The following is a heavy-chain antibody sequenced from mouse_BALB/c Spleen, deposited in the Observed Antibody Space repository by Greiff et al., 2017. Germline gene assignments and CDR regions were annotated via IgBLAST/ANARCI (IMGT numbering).Heavy chain of an antibody. CDR3: ARDPYGTFDY. J-gene: IGHJ2*01. V-gene: IGHV5-6-3*01. D-gene: IGHD1-1*01. CDR1: GFTFSSYG. CDR2: INSNGGST. Sequence: EVQGVESGGGLVQPGGSLKLSCAASGFTFSSYGMSWVRQTPDKRLELVATINSNGGSTYYPDSVKGRFTISRDNAKNTLYLQMSSLKSEDTAMYYCARDPYGTFDYWGQGTTLTVSS.